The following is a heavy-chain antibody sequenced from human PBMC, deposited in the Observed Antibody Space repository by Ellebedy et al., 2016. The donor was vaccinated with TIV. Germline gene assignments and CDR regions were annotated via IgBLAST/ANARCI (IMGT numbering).Heavy chain of an antibody. D-gene: IGHD2/OR15-2a*01. V-gene: IGHV4-39*01. J-gene: IGHJ1*01. CDR3: SRLRWFSSHYFYED. Sequence: SETLSLXXTVSGGSVSNTMYYWGWIRQPPGKGLEWIGNVYSSGLTYYNPSLESRVTVSADTSKNQFSLKSTSVTAADTAVYYCSRLRWFSSHYFYEDWGQGILVTVSS. CDR2: VYSSGLT. CDR1: GGSVSNTMYY.